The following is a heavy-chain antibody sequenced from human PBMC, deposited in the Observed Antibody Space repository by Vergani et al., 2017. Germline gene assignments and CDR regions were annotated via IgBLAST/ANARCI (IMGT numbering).Heavy chain of an antibody. CDR1: GGSISSGSYY. J-gene: IGHJ6*02. D-gene: IGHD6-13*01. V-gene: IGHV4-61*02. CDR2: FYTGGGT. Sequence: QVQLQESGPGLVRPSQTLSLTCTVSGGSISSGSYYWSWFRQPAGKGLEWIGRFYTGGGTSYNPSLKSRVTISVDTSKNQFSLQLGAVTAADTAVYYCAREPLYSTTWPFLLLGMDVWGQGTTVTVSS. CDR3: AREPLYSTTWPFLLLGMDV.